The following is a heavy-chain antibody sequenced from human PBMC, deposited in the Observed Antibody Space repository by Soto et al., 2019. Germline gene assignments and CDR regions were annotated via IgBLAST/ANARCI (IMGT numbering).Heavy chain of an antibody. J-gene: IGHJ1*01. Sequence: SETLSLTCTVSGGSISSYYWSWIRQPPGKGLEWIGYIYYSGSTNYNPSLKSRVTISVDTSKNQFSLKLSSVTAADTAVYYCACYIEVVPAARGYFQHWGQGTLVTVSS. CDR3: ACYIEVVPAARGYFQH. CDR1: GGSISSYY. V-gene: IGHV4-59*08. CDR2: IYYSGST. D-gene: IGHD2-2*01.